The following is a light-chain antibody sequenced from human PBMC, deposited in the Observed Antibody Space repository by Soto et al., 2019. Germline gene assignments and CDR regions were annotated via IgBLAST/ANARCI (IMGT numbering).Light chain of an antibody. CDR1: QSVSDW. Sequence: DFQMTQFPSTLSASVGDRVTITCRASQSVSDWLAWYQQQPGKAPKLLIFKASSLQSGVPSRFSGSGSGTEFTLTISSLQPDDSGTYYCQQYHGAWTFGQGTKVEIK. V-gene: IGKV1-5*03. CDR2: KAS. CDR3: QQYHGAWT. J-gene: IGKJ1*01.